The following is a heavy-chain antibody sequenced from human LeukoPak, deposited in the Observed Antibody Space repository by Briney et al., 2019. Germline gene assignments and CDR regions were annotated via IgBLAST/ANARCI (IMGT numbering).Heavy chain of an antibody. Sequence: GGSLRLSCAASGFTLSSYWMHWVRQAPGKGLVWVSRINTDGSYTSYADSVKGRFTISRDNAKNTLYLQMNSLRADDTAVYYCARGKYSSGWFDYWGQGTLVTVSS. CDR3: ARGKYSSGWFDY. CDR2: INTDGSYT. D-gene: IGHD6-19*01. V-gene: IGHV3-74*01. J-gene: IGHJ4*02. CDR1: GFTLSSYW.